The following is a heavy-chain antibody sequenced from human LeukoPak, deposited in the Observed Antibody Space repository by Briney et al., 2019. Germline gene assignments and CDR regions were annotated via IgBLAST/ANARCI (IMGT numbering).Heavy chain of an antibody. CDR3: AKKGHTRDWYDYYDS. Sequence: GGSVRLSCAASGFTFRRYAMRWVRPAAGKGLEWVSAISGDGGHTSHADSVKGRFTISRDNSRNTLYLQMNSLRAEDTAIYYCAKKGHTRDWYDYYDSSGQGTLVTVSS. V-gene: IGHV3-23*01. CDR1: GFTFRRYA. J-gene: IGHJ4*02. D-gene: IGHD6-19*01. CDR2: ISGDGGHT.